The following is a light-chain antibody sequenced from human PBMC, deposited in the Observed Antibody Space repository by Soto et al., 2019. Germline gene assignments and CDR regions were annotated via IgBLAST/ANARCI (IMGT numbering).Light chain of an antibody. CDR3: SSYAGSSNV. J-gene: IGLJ1*01. CDR1: SSDVGGYNY. Sequence: QSALTQPPSAPGSPGQPVAISCTGTSSDVGGYNYVSWYQQHPGKAPKLMIYEVNKRPSGVPDRFSGSKSGNTASLTVSGLQAEDEADYYCSSYAGSSNVFGTGTKVTVL. CDR2: EVN. V-gene: IGLV2-8*01.